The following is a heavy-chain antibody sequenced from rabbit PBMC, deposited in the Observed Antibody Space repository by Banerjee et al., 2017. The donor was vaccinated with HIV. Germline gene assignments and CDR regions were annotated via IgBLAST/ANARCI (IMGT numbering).Heavy chain of an antibody. D-gene: IGHD4-2*01. CDR3: ARDPYLGRDL. Sequence: LVKPEGSLTLTCTASGFSFSNKYVMCWVRQAPGKGLEWIACIYTGNSGTWYASWVSGRFTISRSTSLNTVDLKMTSLTAADTATYFCARDPYLGRDLWGPGTLVTVS. CDR2: IYTGNSGT. CDR1: GFSFSNKYV. J-gene: IGHJ4*01. V-gene: IGHV1S43*01.